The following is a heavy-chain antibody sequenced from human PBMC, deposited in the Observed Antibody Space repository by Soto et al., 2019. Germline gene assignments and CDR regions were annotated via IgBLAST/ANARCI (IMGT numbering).Heavy chain of an antibody. CDR3: ARDRGRLLGGDF. CDR2: IYNDGSNE. CDR1: GFVFSDYG. D-gene: IGHD3-16*01. Sequence: QVQLLESGGGVVQPGRSLRLSCTASGFVFSDYGTHWFRQAAGKGLEWVAVIYNDGSNEYYGDSVKGRFTISRDNSQNTLYLQMNILRAEDTGVYYCARDRGRLLGGDFWGQGTLVTVSS. J-gene: IGHJ4*02. V-gene: IGHV3-33*01.